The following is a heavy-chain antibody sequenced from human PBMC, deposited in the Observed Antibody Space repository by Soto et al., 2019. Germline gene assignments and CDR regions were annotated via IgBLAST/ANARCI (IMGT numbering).Heavy chain of an antibody. CDR2: ISGNGAET. D-gene: IGHD6-19*01. J-gene: IGHJ4*02. CDR1: GFTFSSYA. CDR3: GKERPGSGWFVCSY. V-gene: IGHV3-23*01. Sequence: GGSLRLSCAASGFTFSSYAMSWVRQAPGKGLEWVSAISGNGAETSYADSVRGRFTISRDNSKDTLFLQMNSLRADDTAVYYCGKERPGSGWFVCSYWGQGSLGTVS.